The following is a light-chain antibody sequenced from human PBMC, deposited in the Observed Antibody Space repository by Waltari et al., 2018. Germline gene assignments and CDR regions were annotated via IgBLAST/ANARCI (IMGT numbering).Light chain of an antibody. CDR3: QQYDSFPLT. Sequence: DIQMTQSRSSLSVSVGDRVTITCRASQDISNYLAWFQQKPGKAPKSLIYGASNLQSGVPEKFSGSGSETDFTLTISSLQPEDSATYYCQQYDSFPLTFGGGTKVEVK. J-gene: IGKJ4*01. CDR1: QDISNY. CDR2: GAS. V-gene: IGKV1-16*02.